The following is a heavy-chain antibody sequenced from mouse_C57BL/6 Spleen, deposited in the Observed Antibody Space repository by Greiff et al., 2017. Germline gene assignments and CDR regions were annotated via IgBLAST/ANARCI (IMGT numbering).Heavy chain of an antibody. V-gene: IGHV3-6*01. D-gene: IGHD2-4*01. J-gene: IGHJ2*01. CDR2: ISYDGSN. CDR1: GYSITSGYY. Sequence: EVKLLESGPGLVKPSQSLSLTCSVTGYSITSGYYWNCIRQFPGNKLEWMGYISYDGSNNYNPSLKNRISITRDTSKNQFFLKLKSVTTEDTATYYCAKIYDYDDPYYFDYWGQGTTLTVSS. CDR3: AKIYDYDDPYYFDY.